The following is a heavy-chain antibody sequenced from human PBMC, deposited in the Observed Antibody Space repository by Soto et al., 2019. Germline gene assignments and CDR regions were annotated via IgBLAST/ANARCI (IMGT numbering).Heavy chain of an antibody. CDR3: ATTPGYSYGIVVGYFDY. CDR2: IIPIFGTA. V-gene: IGHV1-69*01. D-gene: IGHD5-18*01. J-gene: IGHJ4*02. Sequence: QVQLVQSGAEVKKPGSSVKVSCKASGGTFSSYAISWVRQAPGQGLEWMGGIIPIFGTANYAQKFQGRVTITADESTSTAYMELSSLRSEDTTVYYCATTPGYSYGIVVGYFDYWGQGTLVTVSS. CDR1: GGTFSSYA.